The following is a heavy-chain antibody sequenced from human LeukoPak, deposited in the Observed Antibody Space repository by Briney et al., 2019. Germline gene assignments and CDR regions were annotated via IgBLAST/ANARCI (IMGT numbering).Heavy chain of an antibody. CDR2: ISGSGSST. CDR1: GFTFDDYA. CDR3: AKDGNWARFEN. Sequence: GRSLRLSCAASGFTFDDYAMHWVRQAPGKGLEWVSGISGSGSSTYYTDSVKGRFTISRDNSKNTLYLQMNSLRAEDTAVYYCAKDGNWARFENWGQGTLVTVSS. J-gene: IGHJ4*02. D-gene: IGHD7-27*01. V-gene: IGHV3-23*01.